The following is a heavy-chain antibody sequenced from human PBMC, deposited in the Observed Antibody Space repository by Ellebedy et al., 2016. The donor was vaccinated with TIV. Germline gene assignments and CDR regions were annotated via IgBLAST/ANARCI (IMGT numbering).Heavy chain of an antibody. J-gene: IGHJ6*02. D-gene: IGHD3-10*01. CDR1: GGSFSGYY. V-gene: IGHV4-34*01. CDR2: INHSGST. Sequence: SETLSLXXAVYGGSFSGYYWSWIRQPPGKGLEWIGEINHSGSTNYNPSLKSRVTISVDTSKNQFSLKLSSVTAADTAVYYCVQDVYGSGSWTYYYYGMDVWGQGTTVTVSS. CDR3: VQDVYGSGSWTYYYYGMDV.